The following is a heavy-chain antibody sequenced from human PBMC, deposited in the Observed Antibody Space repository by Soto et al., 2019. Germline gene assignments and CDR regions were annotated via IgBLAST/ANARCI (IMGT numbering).Heavy chain of an antibody. CDR2: IFHDGTA. J-gene: IGHJ4*02. Sequence: LETMSHTCAVSGVSLTSGNWWTWVRQSPQRGLEYIGEIFHDGTANYYPSFERRVAMSVDTSRNQFSRKLTSVTAADTAVYFCARLVYDTRLNYMYFDFWGPGTLVTVSS. D-gene: IGHD3-10*01. V-gene: IGHV4-4*02. CDR3: ARLVYDTRLNYMYFDF. CDR1: GVSLTSGNW.